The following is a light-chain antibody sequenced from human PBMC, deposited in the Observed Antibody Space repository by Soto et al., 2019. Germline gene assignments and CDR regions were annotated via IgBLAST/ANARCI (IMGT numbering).Light chain of an antibody. CDR1: SGSIASNY. CDR3: QSYDSSNWV. Sequence: NFMLTQLHSVSESPGKTVTISCTRSSGSIASNYVQWYQQRPGSAPTTVIYEDNQRPSGVPDRFSGSIDSSSNSASLTISGLKTEDEADYYCQSYDSSNWVFGGGTKLTVL. CDR2: EDN. J-gene: IGLJ3*02. V-gene: IGLV6-57*04.